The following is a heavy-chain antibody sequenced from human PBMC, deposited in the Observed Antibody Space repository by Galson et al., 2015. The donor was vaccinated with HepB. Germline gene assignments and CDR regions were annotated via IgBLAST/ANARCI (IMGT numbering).Heavy chain of an antibody. J-gene: IGHJ3*02. CDR2: FSASGGMT. D-gene: IGHD1-26*01. Sequence: SLRLSCAASGIPLRNYVMNWVRQAPGKGLEWVSSFSASGGMTYYADSVKGRFSISRDNFNNVLDLQMNSLRAEDTAVYYCAKSRWEVPWDAFDIWGQGTMVTVSS. V-gene: IGHV3-23*01. CDR1: GIPLRNYV. CDR3: AKSRWEVPWDAFDI.